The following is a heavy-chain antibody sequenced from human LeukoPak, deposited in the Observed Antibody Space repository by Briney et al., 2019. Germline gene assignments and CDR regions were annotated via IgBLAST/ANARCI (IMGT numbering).Heavy chain of an antibody. CDR2: IGGSDGST. V-gene: IGHV3-23*01. D-gene: IGHD2-2*01. Sequence: PGGSLRLSCAASGFTFSSSAMSWVRQAPGKGLEWVSSIGGSDGSTYYTDSVKGRFTISRDNSKFTLHLQMNSLRAEDTAVYYCAKGGLGCSTTTCFDYWGQGTLVTVSS. J-gene: IGHJ4*02. CDR3: AKGGLGCSTTTCFDY. CDR1: GFTFSSSA.